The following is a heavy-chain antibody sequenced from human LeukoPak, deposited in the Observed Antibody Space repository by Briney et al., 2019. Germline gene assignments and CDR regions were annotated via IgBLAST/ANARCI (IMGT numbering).Heavy chain of an antibody. CDR3: ARGDIVATSSFYGNWFDP. V-gene: IGHV4-34*01. D-gene: IGHD5-12*01. J-gene: IGHJ5*02. Sequence: SETLSLTCAVYGGSFSGYYWSWIRQPPGKGLEWIGEINHSGSTNYNPSLKSRVTISVDTSKNQFSLKLSSVTAADTAVYYCARGDIVATSSFYGNWFDPWGQGTLVTVSS. CDR1: GGSFSGYY. CDR2: INHSGST.